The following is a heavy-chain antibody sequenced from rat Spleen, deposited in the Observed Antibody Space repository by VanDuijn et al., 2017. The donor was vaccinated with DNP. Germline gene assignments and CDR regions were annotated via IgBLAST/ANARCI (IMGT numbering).Heavy chain of an antibody. J-gene: IGHJ3*01. CDR1: GFTFSDFN. V-gene: IGHV5-7*01. Sequence: EVQLVESGGGLVKPGRSLKLSCAASGFTFSDFNMAWVRQAPKKGLEWVATVNYDGGITYYRDSVKGRFTISRDNAESALYLRMDSLRSEDTATYYCTRLGWHGWFAYWGQGTLVTVSS. CDR3: TRLGWHGWFAY. D-gene: IGHD1-11*01. CDR2: VNYDGGIT.